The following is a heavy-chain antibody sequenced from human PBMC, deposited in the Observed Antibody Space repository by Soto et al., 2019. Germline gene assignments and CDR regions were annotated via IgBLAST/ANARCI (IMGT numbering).Heavy chain of an antibody. CDR2: INPSGGRT. J-gene: IGHJ4*02. CDR1: GYTFTSYY. Sequence: ASVKVSCKASGYTFTSYYMHWVRQAPGQGLEWMGIINPSGGRTTYAQKFQGRVTMTRDTSMSTVYMELSSLRSEDTAVYYCARVTVLFGVGHNPTYYFDSWGQGTLVTVSS. CDR3: ARVTVLFGVGHNPTYYFDS. D-gene: IGHD3-3*01. V-gene: IGHV1-46*03.